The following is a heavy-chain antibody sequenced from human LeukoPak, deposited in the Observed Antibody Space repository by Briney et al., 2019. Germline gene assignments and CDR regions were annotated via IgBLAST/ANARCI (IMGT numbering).Heavy chain of an antibody. CDR2: ISSSGGTI. D-gene: IGHD3-16*01. CDR1: GFSFTDYY. J-gene: IGHJ6*03. Sequence: PGGSLRLSCAASGFSFTDYYMSWIRQAPGKGLEWVSYISSSGGTIYYADSVKGRFTISRDNTKNSLYLQMNSLRAEDTAVYYCARETSQKGAHYMDVWGKGTTVTISS. V-gene: IGHV3-11*01. CDR3: ARETSQKGAHYMDV.